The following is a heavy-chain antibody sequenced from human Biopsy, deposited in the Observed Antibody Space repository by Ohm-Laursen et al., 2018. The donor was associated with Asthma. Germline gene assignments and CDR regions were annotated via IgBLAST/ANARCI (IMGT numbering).Heavy chain of an antibody. CDR3: AHRLCIGGACYDAFDI. V-gene: IGHV2-5*02. D-gene: IGHD2-8*02. CDR1: GFSLTTTGVG. J-gene: IGHJ3*02. Sequence: TQTLTLTCTFSGFSLTTTGVGVAWIRQPPGKALEWLARIYWGDDKRYSSSLKSRLTITKDTSKTQVVLTMTNMDPVDIATYYCAHRLCIGGACYDAFDIWGQGTMVTVSS. CDR2: IYWGDDK.